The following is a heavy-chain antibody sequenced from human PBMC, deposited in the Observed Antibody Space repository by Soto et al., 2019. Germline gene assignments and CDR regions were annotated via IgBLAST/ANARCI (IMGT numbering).Heavy chain of an antibody. J-gene: IGHJ3*02. CDR3: VKYCSSTSCYAGAFDI. CDR2: ISSNGGST. V-gene: IGHV3-64D*06. Sequence: PGGSLRLSCSASGFTFSSYAMHWVRQAPGKGLEYVSAISSNGGSTYYADSVKGRFTISRDNSKNTLYLQMSSPRAEDTAVYYCVKYCSSTSCYAGAFDIWGQGTMVTVSS. CDR1: GFTFSSYA. D-gene: IGHD2-2*01.